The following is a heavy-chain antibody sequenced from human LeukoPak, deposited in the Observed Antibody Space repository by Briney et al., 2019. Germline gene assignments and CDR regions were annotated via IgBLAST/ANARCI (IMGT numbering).Heavy chain of an antibody. CDR2: ISYDGSNK. CDR1: GFTFSSYA. D-gene: IGHD3-10*01. CDR3: ARERAGGDAFDI. J-gene: IGHJ3*02. V-gene: IGHV3-30*01. Sequence: GGSLRLSCAASGFTFSSYAMPWVRQAPGKGLEWVAVISYDGSNKYYADSVKGRFTISRDNSKNTLYLQMNSLRAEDTAVYYCARERAGGDAFDIWGQGTMVTVSS.